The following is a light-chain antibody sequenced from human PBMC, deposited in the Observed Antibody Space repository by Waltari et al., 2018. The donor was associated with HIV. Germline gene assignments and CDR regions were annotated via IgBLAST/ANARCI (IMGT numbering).Light chain of an antibody. CDR1: NIGRRS. CDR3: HVLDSDSDHYV. CDR2: CND. Sequence: SFVLTQPPSVSVAPGQTATITCGGNNIGRRSGHWYQQKPGQAPVLVIYCNDDRPSGIPERFAGSKSGNPATLTITRVEVGDESDYYCHVLDSDSDHYVFGTGTEVTVL. J-gene: IGLJ1*01. V-gene: IGLV3-21*02.